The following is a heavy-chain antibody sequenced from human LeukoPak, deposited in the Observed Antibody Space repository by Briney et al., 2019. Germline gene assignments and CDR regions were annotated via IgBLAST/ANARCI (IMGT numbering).Heavy chain of an antibody. CDR3: ARAQGSDY. J-gene: IGHJ4*02. Sequence: ASVKVSCKASGGTFSSYAISWVRQAPGQGLEWMGWMNPNSGNTGYAQKFQGRVTMTRNTSISTAYMELSSLRSEDTAVYYCARAQGSDYWGQGTLVTVSS. CDR1: GGTFSSYA. V-gene: IGHV1-8*02. CDR2: MNPNSGNT.